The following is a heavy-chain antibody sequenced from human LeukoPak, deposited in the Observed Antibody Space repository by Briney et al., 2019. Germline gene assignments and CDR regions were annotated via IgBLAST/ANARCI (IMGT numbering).Heavy chain of an antibody. V-gene: IGHV4-39*01. J-gene: IGHJ6*02. Sequence: PSETLSLTCTVSGGSISSSSYYWGWIRQPPGKGLEWIGSIYYSGSTYYNPSLKSRVTISVDTSKNQFSLKLSSVTAADTAVYYCARPGSGGYYYDSSGPYGMDVWGQGTTVTVPS. CDR3: ARPGSGGYYYDSSGPYGMDV. D-gene: IGHD3-22*01. CDR1: GGSISSSSYY. CDR2: IYYSGST.